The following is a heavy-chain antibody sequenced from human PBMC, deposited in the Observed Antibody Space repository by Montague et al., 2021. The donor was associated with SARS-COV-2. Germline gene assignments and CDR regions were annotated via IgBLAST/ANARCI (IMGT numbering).Heavy chain of an antibody. CDR1: GGSIGAYY. D-gene: IGHD4-23*01. Sequence: SETLSLTCTASGGSIGAYYWSWIRQPPGKELEWIGYIDNSGSTNHNPSLESRVTMLVDTSKNQFSLKLNSVTAADTAVYYCARHGGNDGFDIWGRGTMVTVSS. V-gene: IGHV4-59*01. CDR2: IDNSGST. CDR3: ARHGGNDGFDI. J-gene: IGHJ3*02.